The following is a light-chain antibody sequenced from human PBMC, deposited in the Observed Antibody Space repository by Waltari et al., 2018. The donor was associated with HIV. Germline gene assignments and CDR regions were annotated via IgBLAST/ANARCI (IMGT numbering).Light chain of an antibody. Sequence: QSVLTQPPSASGTPGQRVTISCSGSSSNIGSNTVNWYQQLPGTAPKLLLYSNIQRPSGVPDRFSGSKSGTSASLAISGLQSEDEADYYCAAWDDSLNGPVFGGGTKLTVL. CDR1: SSNIGSNT. CDR3: AAWDDSLNGPV. CDR2: SNI. J-gene: IGLJ2*01. V-gene: IGLV1-44*01.